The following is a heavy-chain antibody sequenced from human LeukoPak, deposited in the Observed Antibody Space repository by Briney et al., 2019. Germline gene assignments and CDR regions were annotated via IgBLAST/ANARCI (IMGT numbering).Heavy chain of an antibody. CDR2: IHPNNGDT. J-gene: IGHJ4*02. CDR3: ARDGPAQMVDLDY. CDR1: GYTFSGTGWY. Sequence: ASVKVSCKASGYTFSGTGWYLYWLRQAPGQGLECMGWIHPNNGDTAYAQKFEGRVAMTRDTSIGTAYMELRRLRPDDTAVYFCARDGPAQMVDLDYWGQGTLVTVSS. V-gene: IGHV1-2*02. D-gene: IGHD3-10*01.